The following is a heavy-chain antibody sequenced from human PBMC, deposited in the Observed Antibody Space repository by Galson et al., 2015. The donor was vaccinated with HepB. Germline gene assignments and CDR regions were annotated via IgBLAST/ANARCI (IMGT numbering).Heavy chain of an antibody. D-gene: IGHD2-21*01. V-gene: IGHV6-1*01. CDR3: ARDGYSGLVIEY. CDR2: TYYRSKWYN. CDR1: GDSVSSNSDA. J-gene: IGHJ4*02. Sequence: CAISGDSVSSNSDAWNWIRQSPSGGREWLGRTYYRSKWYNEYAASVKSRITINPDTSKNQFSLQLNSVTPEDTAVYYCARDGYSGLVIEYWGQGTLVTVSP.